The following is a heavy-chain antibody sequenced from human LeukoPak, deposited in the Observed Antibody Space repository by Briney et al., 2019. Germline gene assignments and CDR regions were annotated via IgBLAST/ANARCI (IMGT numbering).Heavy chain of an antibody. J-gene: IGHJ5*02. CDR3: ARGLRGYSYGP. Sequence: PSETLSLTCAVYGGSFSGYYWSWIRQPPGKGLEWIGEINHSGSTNYNPSLKSRGTISVDTSKNQFSLKLSSVTAADTAVYYCARGLRGYSYGPWGQGTLVTVSS. CDR2: INHSGST. CDR1: GGSFSGYY. D-gene: IGHD5-18*01. V-gene: IGHV4-34*01.